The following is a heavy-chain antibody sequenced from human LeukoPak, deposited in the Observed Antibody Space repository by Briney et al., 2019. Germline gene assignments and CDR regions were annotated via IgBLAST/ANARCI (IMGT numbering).Heavy chain of an antibody. J-gene: IGHJ5*02. CDR1: GGSISSTSYY. Sequence: SETLSLTCTVSGGSISSTSYYWGWIRQPPGKGLEWIGEINHSGSTNYNPSLKSRVTISVDTSKNQFSLKLSPVTAADTAVYYCARLGLLWFGESGNWFDPWGQGTLVTVSP. CDR3: ARLGLLWFGESGNWFDP. D-gene: IGHD3-10*01. CDR2: INHSGST. V-gene: IGHV4-39*07.